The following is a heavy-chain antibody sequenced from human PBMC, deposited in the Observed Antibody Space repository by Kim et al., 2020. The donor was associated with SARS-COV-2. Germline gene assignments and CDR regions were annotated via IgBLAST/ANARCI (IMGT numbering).Heavy chain of an antibody. CDR2: ISAYNGNT. J-gene: IGHJ5*02. Sequence: ASVKVSCKASGYTFTSYGISWVRQAPGQGLEWMGWISAYNGNTNYAQKLQGRVTMTTDTSTSTAYMELRSLRSDDTAVYYCARSDCSSTSCYGRIDPWGQGTLVTVSS. CDR3: ARSDCSSTSCYGRIDP. CDR1: GYTFTSYG. D-gene: IGHD2-2*01. V-gene: IGHV1-18*01.